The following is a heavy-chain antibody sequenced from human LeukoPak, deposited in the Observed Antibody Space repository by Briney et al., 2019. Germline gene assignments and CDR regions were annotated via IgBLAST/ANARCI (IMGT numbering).Heavy chain of an antibody. CDR2: ISYDGGNK. V-gene: IGHV3-30*18. J-gene: IGHJ3*02. CDR1: GFTFSSYG. CDR3: AKDRDAFDI. Sequence: GGSLRLSCAASGFTFSSYGMHWVRQAPGKGLEWVAVISYDGGNKYYADSVKGRFTISRDNSKNTLYLQMNSLRAEDTAVYYCAKDRDAFDIWGQGTMVTVSS.